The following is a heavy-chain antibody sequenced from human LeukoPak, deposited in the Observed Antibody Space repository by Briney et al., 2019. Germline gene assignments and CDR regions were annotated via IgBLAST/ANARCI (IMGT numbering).Heavy chain of an antibody. J-gene: IGHJ6*02. CDR2: IIPIFGTA. CDR3: AREHQLHYYGMDV. Sequence: GAWVKVSCKASGGTFSSYAISWVRQAPGQGPEWMGGIIPIFGTANYAQKFQGRVTITADESTSTAYMELSSLRSEDTAVYYCAREHQLHYYGMDVWGQGTTVTVSS. V-gene: IGHV1-69*01. D-gene: IGHD2-2*01. CDR1: GGTFSSYA.